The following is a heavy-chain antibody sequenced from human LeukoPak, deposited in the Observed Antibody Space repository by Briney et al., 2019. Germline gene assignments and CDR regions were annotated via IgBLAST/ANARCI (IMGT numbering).Heavy chain of an antibody. Sequence: SETLSLTCTVSGGSISSYYWSWIRQPPGKGLEWIGYIYYSGSTNYNPSLRSRVTISVDTSKNQFSLKLSSVIAADTAVYYCARVGVLDTAMPIYYFDYWGQGTLVTVSS. CDR2: IYYSGST. D-gene: IGHD5-18*01. V-gene: IGHV4-59*12. J-gene: IGHJ4*02. CDR3: ARVGVLDTAMPIYYFDY. CDR1: GGSISSYY.